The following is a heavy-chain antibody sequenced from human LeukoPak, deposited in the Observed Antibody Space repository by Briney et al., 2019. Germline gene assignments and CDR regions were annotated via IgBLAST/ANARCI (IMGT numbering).Heavy chain of an antibody. Sequence: SETLSLTCTVSGGSISSISYYWGWIRQPPGKGLEWIGSIYYSGSTYYTPSLKSRVTISVDTSKNQFSLKLSSVTAADTAVYYCARLPTTVTPLYYFDYWGQGTLVTVSS. D-gene: IGHD4-17*01. V-gene: IGHV4-39*01. J-gene: IGHJ4*02. CDR2: IYYSGST. CDR3: ARLPTTVTPLYYFDY. CDR1: GGSISSISYY.